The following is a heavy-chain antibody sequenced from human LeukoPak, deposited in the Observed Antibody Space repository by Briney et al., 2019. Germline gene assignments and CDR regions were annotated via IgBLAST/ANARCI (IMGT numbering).Heavy chain of an antibody. J-gene: IGHJ4*02. CDR2: ISASGGST. Sequence: PGGSLRLSCAASGFTFSSYGMSWVRQAPGKGLEWVSGISASGGSTYYADSVKGRFTISRDNSKNTAYLQMNSLRAEDTAVYYCARGSGSGWYCDWGQGALVTVSS. CDR1: GFTFSSYG. V-gene: IGHV3-23*01. CDR3: ARGSGSGWYCD. D-gene: IGHD6-19*01.